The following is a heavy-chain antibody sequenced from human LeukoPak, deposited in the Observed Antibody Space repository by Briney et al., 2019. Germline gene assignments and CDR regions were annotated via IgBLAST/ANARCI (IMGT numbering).Heavy chain of an antibody. CDR3: ARVWGYSNYVPYYMDV. CDR2: IYPSDPDT. CDR1: GYSFTSYW. J-gene: IGHJ6*03. Sequence: GESLKISCKGSGYSFTSYWIGWVRQMPGKGLEWMGIIYPSDPDTRYSPSFQGQVTISADKSISTAYLQWSSLKASDTAMYYCARVWGYSNYVPYYMDVWGKGTTVTVSS. D-gene: IGHD4-11*01. V-gene: IGHV5-51*01.